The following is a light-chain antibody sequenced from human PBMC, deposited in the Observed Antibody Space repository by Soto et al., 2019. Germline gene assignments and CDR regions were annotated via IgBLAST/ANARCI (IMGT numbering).Light chain of an antibody. CDR3: SSYRSGTTLYV. CDR1: SSDVGGYNS. J-gene: IGLJ1*01. CDR2: DVS. Sequence: QSALTQPASVSGSPGQSITISCTGTSSDVGGYNSVSWYQQHPGKAPKLMISDVSNRPSGLSIRFSGSKSGNTASLTISGLQAEDEADYYCSSYRSGTTLYVFGTGTKVTVL. V-gene: IGLV2-14*01.